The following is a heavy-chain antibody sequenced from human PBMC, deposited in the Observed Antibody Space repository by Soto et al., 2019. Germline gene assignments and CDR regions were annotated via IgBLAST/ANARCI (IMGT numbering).Heavy chain of an antibody. D-gene: IGHD2-21*01. CDR3: AREYRVEMATNPGFGR. CDR2: IIPIFGTA. J-gene: IGHJ5*02. CDR1: GGTFSSYA. V-gene: IGHV1-69*01. Sequence: PMRVSCGASGGTFSSYAIICVRQAPGQGLEWLGGIIPIFGTANYAQKFQGRFTITADEATSPAYMEPSSLRSEDTAVYYCAREYRVEMATNPGFGRWGQGTL.